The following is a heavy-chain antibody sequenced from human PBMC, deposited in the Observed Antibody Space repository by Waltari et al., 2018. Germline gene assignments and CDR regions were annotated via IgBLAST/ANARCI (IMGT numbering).Heavy chain of an antibody. CDR1: GFSFGDYW. Sequence: PGGSLRLSCAASGFSFGDYWMHWVRQAPGKGLEWVSRINIDGGYISYTDSVKGRFTISRDNAKNTLFLQLNSLRVEDTAVYYCARKGGRGYPYGPFYYDNWGQGTLVTVSP. J-gene: IGHJ4*02. V-gene: IGHV3-74*01. CDR3: ARKGGRGYPYGPFYYDN. CDR2: INIDGGYI. D-gene: IGHD5-18*01.